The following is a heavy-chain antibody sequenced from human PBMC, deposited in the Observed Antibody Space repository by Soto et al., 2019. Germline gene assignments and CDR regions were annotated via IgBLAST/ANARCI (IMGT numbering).Heavy chain of an antibody. CDR1: GFTFITYA. CDR3: AKGLGRSQYYYDGIDV. Sequence: EGQLLESGGGLVQPGGSLRLSCAASGFTFITYAMTWVRQAPGKGLKWVSALSASGATTYHADSVKGRFTISRDNSENTLYLQMNSRGAEDTAVYYCAKGLGRSQYYYDGIDVWGQGTMVTVSS. V-gene: IGHV3-23*01. CDR2: LSASGATT. D-gene: IGHD2-15*01. J-gene: IGHJ6*02.